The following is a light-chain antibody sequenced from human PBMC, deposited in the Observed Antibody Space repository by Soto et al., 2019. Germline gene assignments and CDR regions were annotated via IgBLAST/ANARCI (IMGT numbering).Light chain of an antibody. J-gene: IGKJ4*01. CDR2: WAS. V-gene: IGKV4-1*01. Sequence: DIVMTQSPDSLAVSLGERATINCKSSQSVLYSSDNKNYLTWYQQKPGQPPQLLISWASTRESGVPDRFSGSGSGTDFTLTISSLQAEDVAVYYCQQYYSTPLTFGGGTKVEIK. CDR3: QQYYSTPLT. CDR1: QSVLYSSDNKNY.